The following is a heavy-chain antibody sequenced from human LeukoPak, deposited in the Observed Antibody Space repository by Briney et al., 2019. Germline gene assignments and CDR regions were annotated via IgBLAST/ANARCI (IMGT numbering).Heavy chain of an antibody. CDR2: IYYSGST. CDR1: GGSISSYY. V-gene: IGHV4-59*12. D-gene: IGHD3-22*01. Sequence: PSETLSLTCTVSGGSISSYYWSWIRQPPGKGLEWIGYIYYSGSTNYNPSLESRVTISVDTSKNQFSLKLSSVTAADTAVDYCARGTSDYYDKGRAFDIWGQGTMVTVSS. CDR3: ARGTSDYYDKGRAFDI. J-gene: IGHJ3*02.